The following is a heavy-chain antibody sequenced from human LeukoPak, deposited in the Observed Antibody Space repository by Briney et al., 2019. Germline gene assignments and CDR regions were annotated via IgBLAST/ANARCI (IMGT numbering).Heavy chain of an antibody. Sequence: GASMQTSCKGSGYSFTSYRIGCGHQMRGKGLEWMGIIYPGDSDTRYSPSFQGQVTISTDKSISTAYLQWSSLKASDAAMYHCERHEGYSDGVPFDYWGQGTLVTVSS. V-gene: IGHV5-51*07. CDR2: IYPGDSDT. J-gene: IGHJ4*02. CDR3: ERHEGYSDGVPFDY. CDR1: GYSFTSYR. D-gene: IGHD5-18*01.